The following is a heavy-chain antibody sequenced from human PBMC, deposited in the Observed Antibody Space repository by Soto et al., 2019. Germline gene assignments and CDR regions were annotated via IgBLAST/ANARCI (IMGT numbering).Heavy chain of an antibody. Sequence: SETLSLTCLVSGASVSSDYYQWNWIRQPPGKGPEWIGYIHYSGNTDYNPSLQRRATISLDTSKNQFSLNLTSVTAADTAVYYCARENYDTSGFYSRWFDPWGQGTLVTSPQ. CDR2: IHYSGNT. D-gene: IGHD3-22*01. CDR3: ARENYDTSGFYSRWFDP. CDR1: GASVSSDYYQ. J-gene: IGHJ5*02. V-gene: IGHV4-61*01.